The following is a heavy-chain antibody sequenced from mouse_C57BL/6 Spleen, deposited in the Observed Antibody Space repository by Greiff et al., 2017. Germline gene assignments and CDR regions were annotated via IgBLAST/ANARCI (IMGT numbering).Heavy chain of an antibody. CDR3: ARDITTVVAE. CDR1: GYTFTSYW. Sequence: QVQLKQPGAELVKPGASVKLSCKASGYTFTSYWMHWVKQRPGQGLEWIGMIHPNSGSTNYNEKFKSKATLTVDKSSSTAYMQLSSLTSEDAAVYYGARDITTVVAEWGQGTTLTVSS. J-gene: IGHJ2*01. CDR2: IHPNSGST. D-gene: IGHD1-1*01. V-gene: IGHV1-64*01.